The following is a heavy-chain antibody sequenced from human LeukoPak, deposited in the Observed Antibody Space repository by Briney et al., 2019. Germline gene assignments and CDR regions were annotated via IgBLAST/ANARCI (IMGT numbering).Heavy chain of an antibody. CDR3: ARDRGLDPNYYDSSGFDY. D-gene: IGHD3-22*01. J-gene: IGHJ4*02. V-gene: IGHV3-53*01. CDR1: GFTVSSNY. Sequence: PGGSLRLSCAASGFTVSSNYMSWVRQAPGKGLEWVSVIYSGGSTYYADSVKGRFTISRDNSKNTLYLQMNSLRAEDTAVYYCARDRGLDPNYYDSSGFDYWGQGTLVTVSS. CDR2: IYSGGST.